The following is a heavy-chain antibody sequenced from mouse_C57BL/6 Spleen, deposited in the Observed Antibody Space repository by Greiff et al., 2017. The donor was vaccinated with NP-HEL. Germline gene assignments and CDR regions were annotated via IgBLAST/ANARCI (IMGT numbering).Heavy chain of an antibody. D-gene: IGHD2-10*02. V-gene: IGHV1-80*01. CDR2: IYPGDGDT. Sequence: QVQLQQSGAELVKPGASVKISCKASGYAFSSYWMNWVKQRLGKGLEWIGQIYPGDGDTNYNGKFKGKATLTADKSSSTAYMQLSSLTSEDSAVYFCARSEVLGGFAYWGQGTLVTVSA. CDR3: ARSEVLGGFAY. J-gene: IGHJ3*01. CDR1: GYAFSSYW.